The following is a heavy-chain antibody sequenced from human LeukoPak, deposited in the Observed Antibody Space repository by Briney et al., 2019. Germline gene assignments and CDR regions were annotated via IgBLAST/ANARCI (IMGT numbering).Heavy chain of an antibody. CDR1: GGSISVYY. Sequence: SETLSLTCSVSGGSISVYYWSWIRQPPGKGLEWIGYVYKSDTTNYNPSLESRVTISVDTSKNQLSLKMTSVTAADTAVYYCARSDYYGSGRGSFDVWGQGTTVTVSS. D-gene: IGHD3-10*01. J-gene: IGHJ6*02. V-gene: IGHV4-59*01. CDR3: ARSDYYGSGRGSFDV. CDR2: VYKSDTT.